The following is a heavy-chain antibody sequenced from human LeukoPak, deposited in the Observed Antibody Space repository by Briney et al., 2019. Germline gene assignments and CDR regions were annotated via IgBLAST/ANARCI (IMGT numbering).Heavy chain of an antibody. CDR2: ISRSGSPI. V-gene: IGHV3-48*03. Sequence: PGGSLRLSCAASGFTFSSHEMNWVRQAPGKGLEWVSYISRSGSPIYYADSVKGRFTISRDNAKNSLYLQMNSLRAEDTDVYYCARDRNTAMVSDGFDIWGQGTMVTVSS. CDR1: GFTFSSHE. D-gene: IGHD5-18*01. CDR3: ARDRNTAMVSDGFDI. J-gene: IGHJ3*02.